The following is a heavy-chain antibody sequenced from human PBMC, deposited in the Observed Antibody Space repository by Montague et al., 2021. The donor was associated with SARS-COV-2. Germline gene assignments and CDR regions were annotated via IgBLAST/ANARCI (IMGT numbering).Heavy chain of an antibody. Sequence: SETLPLTCAVHGGSFSTYSWNWIRQPPGKGLEWIGEIHHGGSTNYNPSLKSRVTISADTSKNQFSLKLTSVAAADTAVYYCARLGDGVVPSPILGVGPYYSYYYMDVWGKGTTVTVSS. CDR2: IHHGGST. CDR1: GGSFSTYS. D-gene: IGHD3-10*01. V-gene: IGHV4-34*01. J-gene: IGHJ6*03. CDR3: ARLGDGVVPSPILGVGPYYSYYYMDV.